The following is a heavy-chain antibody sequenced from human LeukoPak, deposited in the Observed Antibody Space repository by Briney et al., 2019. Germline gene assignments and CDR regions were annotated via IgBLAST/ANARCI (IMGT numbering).Heavy chain of an antibody. Sequence: ASVKVSCKASGYTFISYYMHWVRQAPGQGLEWMGIINPSAGTTSYAQKFQGRVTMTRDTSTNTVYIEVRSLRSDDTAVYYCARDGRGSGRNFDYWGQGTLVTVSS. CDR1: GYTFISYY. V-gene: IGHV1-46*01. J-gene: IGHJ4*02. CDR2: INPSAGTT. CDR3: ARDGRGSGRNFDY. D-gene: IGHD2-15*01.